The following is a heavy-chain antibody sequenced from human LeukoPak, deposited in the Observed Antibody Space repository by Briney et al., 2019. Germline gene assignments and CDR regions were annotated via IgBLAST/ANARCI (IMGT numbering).Heavy chain of an antibody. CDR3: AKSRYSSAWDYFDY. J-gene: IGHJ4*02. Sequence: PGGSLRLSCAASGFIFSSYAMSWVRQAPGKGLEWVSVISGSGGGTYYADFVKGRFTISRDNSKNTLYLQMNSLRAEDTAVYYCAKSRYSSAWDYFDYWGQGTLVTVSS. CDR2: ISGSGGGT. CDR1: GFIFSSYA. V-gene: IGHV3-23*01. D-gene: IGHD6-19*01.